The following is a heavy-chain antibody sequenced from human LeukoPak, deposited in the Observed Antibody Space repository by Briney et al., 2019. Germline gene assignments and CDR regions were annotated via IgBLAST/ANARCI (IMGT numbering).Heavy chain of an antibody. Sequence: GGSLRLSCAASGFTVSSNYMSWVRQAPGKGLEWVSVIYSGGSTYYADSVTGRFTISRDNSKNTVSLQMNSLRAEDTAVYYCAKTDGESGSLYYYGMDVWGQGTTVTVSS. CDR1: GFTVSSNY. J-gene: IGHJ6*02. D-gene: IGHD5-24*01. CDR3: AKTDGESGSLYYYGMDV. V-gene: IGHV3-53*01. CDR2: IYSGGST.